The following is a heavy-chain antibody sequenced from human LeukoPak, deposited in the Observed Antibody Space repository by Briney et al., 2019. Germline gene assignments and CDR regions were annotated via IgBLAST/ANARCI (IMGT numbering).Heavy chain of an antibody. J-gene: IGHJ2*01. CDR2: MNPNSGNA. V-gene: IGHV1-8*03. CDR3: ARDPRIAAADWYFDL. CDR1: GYTFTTYD. D-gene: IGHD6-13*01. Sequence: ASVKVSCKASGYTFTTYDINWVRQATGQGLEWVGWMNPNSGNAGYAQKFQGRVTITRDTSISTAYMELSSLRSEDTAVYYCARDPRIAAADWYFDLWGRGTLVTVSS.